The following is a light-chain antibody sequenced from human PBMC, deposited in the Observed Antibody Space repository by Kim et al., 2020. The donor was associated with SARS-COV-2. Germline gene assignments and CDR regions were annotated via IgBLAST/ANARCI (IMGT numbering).Light chain of an antibody. Sequence: SYELTQPPSVSVSPGQTASITCSGDKLGDKYACWYQQKPGQSPVLVIYQDSKRPSGIPERFSGSNSGNTATLTISGTQAMDEADYYCQAWDSSIHWVFG. CDR2: QDS. CDR3: QAWDSSIHWV. J-gene: IGLJ3*02. V-gene: IGLV3-1*01. CDR1: KLGDKY.